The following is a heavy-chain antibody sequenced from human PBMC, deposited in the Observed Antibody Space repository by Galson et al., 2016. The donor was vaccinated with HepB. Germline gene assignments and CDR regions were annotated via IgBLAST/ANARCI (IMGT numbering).Heavy chain of an antibody. D-gene: IGHD3-10*01. CDR2: ISNDGSKK. V-gene: IGHV3-30*04. CDR3: ARVAKRANRLWFGGLKGFDY. J-gene: IGHJ4*02. Sequence: SLRLSCAASGFTFSSYAMHWVRQAPGKGLEWVAVISNDGSKKNYADSVKGRFPISRDNSKNTLYLQMNSLRAEDTAAYYCARVAKRANRLWFGGLKGFDYWGQGTLVTVSS. CDR1: GFTFSSYA.